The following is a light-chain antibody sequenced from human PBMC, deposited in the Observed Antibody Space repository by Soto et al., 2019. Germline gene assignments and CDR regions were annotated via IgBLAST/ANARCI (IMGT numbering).Light chain of an antibody. J-gene: IGKJ4*01. V-gene: IGKV3-11*01. CDR2: DAP. CDR1: QSVSSY. CDR3: QQRNNWPLLT. Sequence: EIVLTQSPGTLSLSPGERATVSCRASQSVSSYLAWYQQKPGQAPRILIYDAPNRATGIPARFSGSGSGTDVTLTCNSLEPKDSAVYYCQQRNNWPLLTFGGGTKVEIK.